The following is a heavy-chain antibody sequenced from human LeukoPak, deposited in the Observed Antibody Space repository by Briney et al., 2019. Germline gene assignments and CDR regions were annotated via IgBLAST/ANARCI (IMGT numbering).Heavy chain of an antibody. CDR3: ARSPRRVVVAATYLTTLHEGPRAGSFDI. CDR2: VNHGGST. D-gene: IGHD2-15*01. Sequence: PSETLSLTCAVHGGSLAGYNWNWIRQPPGKELEWIGDVNHGGSTSYNPSLESRVTVSIDTWNSQFSLELNSVTAADTAVYYCARSPRRVVVAATYLTTLHEGPRAGSFDIWGQGTMVTVSS. CDR1: GGSLAGYN. J-gene: IGHJ3*02. V-gene: IGHV4-34*01.